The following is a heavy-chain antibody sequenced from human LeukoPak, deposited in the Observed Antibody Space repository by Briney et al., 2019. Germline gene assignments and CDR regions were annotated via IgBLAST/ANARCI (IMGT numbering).Heavy chain of an antibody. V-gene: IGHV1-2*06. Sequence: ASVKVSCKASGYTFTAYYMHWVRQAPGQGPEWMGRINPNNGGTNYAQKFQGRVTMTRDTSIGTAYMELSRLGSDDTAIYYCARDIASLTMIRGVEQNDYWGQGTGVTVSS. CDR2: INPNNGGT. D-gene: IGHD3-10*01. CDR3: ARDIASLTMIRGVEQNDY. CDR1: GYTFTAYY. J-gene: IGHJ4*02.